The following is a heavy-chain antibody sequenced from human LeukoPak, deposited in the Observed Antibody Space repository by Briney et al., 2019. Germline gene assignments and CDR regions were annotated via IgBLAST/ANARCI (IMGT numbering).Heavy chain of an antibody. D-gene: IGHD3-10*01. CDR2: INPSGGST. CDR1: GYTFTIYY. Sequence: ASVKVSCKASGYTFTIYYMHWVRQAPGQGLEWMGIINPSGGSTSYAQKFQGRVTMTRDMSTSTVYMKLSSLRSEDTAVYYCARVMVRGVDEAFDIWGQGTMVTVSS. V-gene: IGHV1-46*01. J-gene: IGHJ3*02. CDR3: ARVMVRGVDEAFDI.